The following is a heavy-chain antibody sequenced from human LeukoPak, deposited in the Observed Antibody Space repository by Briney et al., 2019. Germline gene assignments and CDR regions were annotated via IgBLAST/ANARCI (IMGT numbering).Heavy chain of an antibody. Sequence: PAASVKVSCKASGYTFTSYYMHWVRQAPGQGLEWMGIINPSGGSTSYAQKFQGRVTMTRDTSTSTVYMELSSLRPEDTAAYYCARDHRYSSRFFYYLDYWGQGTLVTVSS. CDR2: INPSGGST. CDR3: ARDHRYSSRFFYYLDY. V-gene: IGHV1-46*01. J-gene: IGHJ4*02. D-gene: IGHD6-13*01. CDR1: GYTFTSYY.